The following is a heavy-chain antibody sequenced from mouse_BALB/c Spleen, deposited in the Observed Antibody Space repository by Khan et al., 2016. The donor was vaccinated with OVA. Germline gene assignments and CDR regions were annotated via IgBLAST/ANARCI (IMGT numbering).Heavy chain of an antibody. CDR1: GFTFSGFG. CDR2: ISSGSNTI. J-gene: IGHJ2*01. D-gene: IGHD2-3*01. CDR3: ARTGYYYFDY. V-gene: IGHV5-17*02. Sequence: EVELVESGGGLVQPGGSRKLSCAASGFTFSGFGMHWVRQAPEKGPEWVAFISSGSNTIYYADTVKGRFTISRDNPKKTLFLQMTSLKSEDTAMYFCARTGYYYFDYWGQGTTLTVSS.